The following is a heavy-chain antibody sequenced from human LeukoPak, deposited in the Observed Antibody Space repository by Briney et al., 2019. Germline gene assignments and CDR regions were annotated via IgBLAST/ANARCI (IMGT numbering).Heavy chain of an antibody. CDR2: INHSGST. J-gene: IGHJ4*02. Sequence: SETLSLTCAVYGGSFSDYYWSWIRPPPGKGLEWIGEINHSGSTNYNPRLKSGVTIYLDTSKKQFSLKLTSVTAADTAVYECARDCSSSTCYFDHWGQGTLVTVSS. CDR1: GGSFSDYY. CDR3: ARDCSSSTCYFDH. V-gene: IGHV4-34*01. D-gene: IGHD2-2*01.